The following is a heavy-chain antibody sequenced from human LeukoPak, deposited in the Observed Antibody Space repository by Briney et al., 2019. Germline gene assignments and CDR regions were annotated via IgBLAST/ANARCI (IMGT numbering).Heavy chain of an antibody. J-gene: IGHJ5*02. CDR2: IWPGDSDT. D-gene: IGHD4-23*01. V-gene: IGHV5-51*01. CDR1: GYTFTNYW. Sequence: GESLKISCKGSGYTFTNYWIGWVRQMPGKGLEWMGVIWPGDSDTRYSPSFQGQVTISADKSITTAYLQWRSLKASDTAIYYCARFYGGNLPFDPWGQGTLVTVSS. CDR3: ARFYGGNLPFDP.